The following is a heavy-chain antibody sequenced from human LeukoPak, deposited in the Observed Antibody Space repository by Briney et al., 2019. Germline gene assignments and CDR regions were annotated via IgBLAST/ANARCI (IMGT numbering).Heavy chain of an antibody. J-gene: IGHJ5*02. V-gene: IGHV4-4*07. CDR3: ARAPVLRFFDWSENWFDP. Sequence: PSETLSLTCNVCGDSISPYYWNWIRQPAGEGLEWIGRIYSNGSTNYNPSLKGRITMSIDTSESQFSLKLTSVTAADTAVYYCARAPVLRFFDWSENWFDPWGQGTPVTVSS. CDR2: IYSNGST. CDR1: GDSISPYY. D-gene: IGHD3-9*01.